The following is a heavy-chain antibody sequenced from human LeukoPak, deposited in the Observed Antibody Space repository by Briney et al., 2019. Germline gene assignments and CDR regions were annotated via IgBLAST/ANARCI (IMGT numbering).Heavy chain of an antibody. V-gene: IGHV3-23*01. CDR2: ISGSGGST. CDR1: GFTFSTYA. Sequence: GGSLRLSCAASGFTFSTYAMNWVRQASGKGLEWVSTISGSGGSTYYADSVKGRFTISRDSSKNTLYLQMNSLRAEDTAVYYCARDLYHGSGSYYNGVDYWGQGTLVTVSS. CDR3: ARDLYHGSGSYYNGVDY. D-gene: IGHD3-10*01. J-gene: IGHJ4*02.